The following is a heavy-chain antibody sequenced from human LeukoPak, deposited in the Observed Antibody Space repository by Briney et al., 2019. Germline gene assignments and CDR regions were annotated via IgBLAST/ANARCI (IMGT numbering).Heavy chain of an antibody. V-gene: IGHV6-1*01. CDR1: GDSVSSNSAA. CDR3: ARSPNWNYEGGGAFDI. J-gene: IGHJ3*02. Sequence: SQTLSLTCAISGDSVSSNSAACNWIRQSPSRCLERLGMTYYRSKWYNDYAVSVKSRITINPDTSKNQFSLQLNSVTPEDTAVYYCARSPNWNYEGGGAFDIWGQGTMVPVSS. D-gene: IGHD1-7*01. CDR2: TYYRSKWYN.